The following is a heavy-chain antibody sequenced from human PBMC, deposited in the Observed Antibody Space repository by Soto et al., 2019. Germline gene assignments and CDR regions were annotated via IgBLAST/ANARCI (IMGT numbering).Heavy chain of an antibody. CDR1: GGSISSGGYS. D-gene: IGHD1-20*01. CDR3: AREGRGYNAFDI. J-gene: IGHJ3*02. V-gene: IGHV4-30-2*01. Sequence: SETLSLTCAVSGGSISSGGYSWSWIRRPPGKGLEWIGYIYHSGSTYYNPSLKSRVTISVDRSKNQFSLKLSSVTAADTAVYYCAREGRGYNAFDIWGQGTMVTVSS. CDR2: IYHSGST.